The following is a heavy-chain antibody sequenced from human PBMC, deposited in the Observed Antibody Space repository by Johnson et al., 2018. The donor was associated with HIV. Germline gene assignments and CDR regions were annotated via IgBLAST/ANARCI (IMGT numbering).Heavy chain of an antibody. CDR2: ISSDGNT. D-gene: IGHD3-10*02. CDR3: GLLGLCWAM. CDR1: GFTVSSNY. Sequence: MQLVESGGGVVQPGRSLRLSCAVSGFTVSSNYITWVRRAPGKGLEWVSVISSDGNTYFTDSVRGRFTISRDNSRNTLFLQMHSLRGDDTGHNVRGLLGLCWAMWG. V-gene: IGHV3-66*02. J-gene: IGHJ1*01.